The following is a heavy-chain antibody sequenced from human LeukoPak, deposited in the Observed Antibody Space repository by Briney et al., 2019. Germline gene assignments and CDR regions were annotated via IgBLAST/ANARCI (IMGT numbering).Heavy chain of an antibody. CDR2: IYYSGST. CDR3: ARQRSGIAAAYTNWFDP. D-gene: IGHD6-13*01. V-gene: IGHV4-59*08. J-gene: IGHJ5*02. CDR1: GGSISSYY. Sequence: PSETLSLTCTVSGGSISSYYWSWIRQPPGKGLEWIGYIYYSGSTNYNPSLKSRVTISVDTSKNQFSLKLSSVTAADTAVYYCARQRSGIAAAYTNWFDPWGQGTLVTVSS.